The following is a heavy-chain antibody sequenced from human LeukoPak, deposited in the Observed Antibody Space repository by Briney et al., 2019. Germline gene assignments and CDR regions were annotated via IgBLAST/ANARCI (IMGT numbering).Heavy chain of an antibody. Sequence: GGSLRLSCAASGFTFSSYSMNWVRQAPGKGLEWVSYISSSSSTIYYADSVKGRFTISRDNAKNSLYLQMNSLRDEDTAVYYYARDPSPGTTVVTYNWGQGTLVTVSS. CDR3: ARDPSPGTTVVTYN. CDR2: ISSSSSTI. J-gene: IGHJ4*02. D-gene: IGHD4-23*01. CDR1: GFTFSSYS. V-gene: IGHV3-48*02.